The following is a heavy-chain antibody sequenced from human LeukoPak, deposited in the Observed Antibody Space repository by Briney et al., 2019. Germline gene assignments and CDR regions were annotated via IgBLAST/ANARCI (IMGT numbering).Heavy chain of an antibody. V-gene: IGHV1-69*13. CDR1: GGTFRSYA. D-gene: IGHD6-19*01. CDR2: IIPIFGTT. CDR3: ARDAVAGTRDWFDP. Sequence: ASVKVSCKASGGTFRSYAISWVRQAPGQGLEWMGGIIPIFGTTNYAQKFQGRVTITADESTSTAYMELSSLRSEDTAVYYCARDAVAGTRDWFDPWGQGTLVTASS. J-gene: IGHJ5*02.